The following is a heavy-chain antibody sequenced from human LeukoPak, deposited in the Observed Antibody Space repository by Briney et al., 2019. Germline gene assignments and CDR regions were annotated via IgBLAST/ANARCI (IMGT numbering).Heavy chain of an antibody. V-gene: IGHV3-21*01. CDR2: ISSSSTYI. Sequence: KPGGSLRLSGAASGFSFSTYYVNSVRQAPGKGLEWVSCISSSSTYIFYADSVRGRFAISRDNAKNSLYLQMNSLRAADTAVYYCVRENHGSFDYWGQGSLVTVSS. CDR3: VRENHGSFDY. J-gene: IGHJ4*02. CDR1: GFSFSTYY. D-gene: IGHD1-14*01.